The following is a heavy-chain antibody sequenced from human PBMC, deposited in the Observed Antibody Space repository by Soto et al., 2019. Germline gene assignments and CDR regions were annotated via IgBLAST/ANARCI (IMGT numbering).Heavy chain of an antibody. CDR3: ARGWLSITYYYGLNV. J-gene: IGHJ6*02. CDR1: GDSISSYY. Sequence: SETLFLTCTVSGDSISSYYWSWIRQPAGKGLEWLGRIYTSGSTNYNPSLKSRVTMSVDTSKNQFSLKLSSVTAADTAVYYCARGWLSITYYYGLNVWGQGTTVTVSS. V-gene: IGHV4-4*07. D-gene: IGHD5-12*01. CDR2: IYTSGST.